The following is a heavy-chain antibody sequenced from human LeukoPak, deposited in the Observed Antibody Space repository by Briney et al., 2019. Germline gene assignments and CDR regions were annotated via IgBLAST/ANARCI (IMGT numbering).Heavy chain of an antibody. CDR2: ISYDGSNK. V-gene: IGHV3-30*03. D-gene: IGHD2-15*01. J-gene: IGHJ4*02. Sequence: GGSLRLSCAASGFTFSSYGMHWVRQAPGKGLEWVAVISYDGSNKYYADSVKGRFTISRDNSKNTLYLQMNSLRAEDTAVYYCARDVYCSGGSCKIGSFPFDYWGQGTLVTVSS. CDR1: GFTFSSYG. CDR3: ARDVYCSGGSCKIGSFPFDY.